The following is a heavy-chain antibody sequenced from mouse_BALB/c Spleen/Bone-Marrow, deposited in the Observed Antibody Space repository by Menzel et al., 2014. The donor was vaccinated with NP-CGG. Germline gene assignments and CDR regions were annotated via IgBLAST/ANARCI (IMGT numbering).Heavy chain of an antibody. CDR2: ISSGSTAI. J-gene: IGHJ1*01. Sequence: EVMLVESGGGLVQPGGSRKLSCAASGFTLSSFGMHWVRQAPEKGLEWVAYISSGSTAIFYADTVKGRFTISRDNPKNTLFLQMTSLRSEDTAMYYCTRGGNWDDFDVWGAGTTVTVSS. CDR1: GFTLSSFG. V-gene: IGHV5-17*02. D-gene: IGHD4-1*01. CDR3: TRGGNWDDFDV.